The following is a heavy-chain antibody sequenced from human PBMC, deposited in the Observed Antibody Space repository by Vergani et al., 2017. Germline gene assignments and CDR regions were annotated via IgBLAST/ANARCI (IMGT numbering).Heavy chain of an antibody. D-gene: IGHD3-22*01. CDR1: GDTFSDYY. CDR3: AGPQGTSAYYYGGFDY. Sequence: QVQLVQSGAEVKKSGASVKVSCKASGDTFSDYYIHWVRQAPGQGLEWMAWINPNTGGTNYAQKFQGRVTMTRDTSISTAYMELSRLTSDDTAVYYCAGPQGTSAYYYGGFDYWGQGILVTVSS. J-gene: IGHJ4*02. V-gene: IGHV1-2*02. CDR2: INPNTGGT.